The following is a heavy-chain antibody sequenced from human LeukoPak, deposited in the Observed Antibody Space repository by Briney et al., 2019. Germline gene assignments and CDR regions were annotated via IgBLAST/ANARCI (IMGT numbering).Heavy chain of an antibody. V-gene: IGHV1-18*04. Sequence: ASVKVSSKASGYTFTGYYMHWVRQAPGQGLEWMGWISAYNGNTKYAQNLQGRVTMTTDISTSTAYMELRSLRSDDTAVYYCARPGADCGSAGCYTYPYYGLDVWGQGTTVTVSS. CDR3: ARPGADCGSAGCYTYPYYGLDV. CDR1: GYTFTGYY. J-gene: IGHJ6*02. D-gene: IGHD2-2*02. CDR2: ISAYNGNT.